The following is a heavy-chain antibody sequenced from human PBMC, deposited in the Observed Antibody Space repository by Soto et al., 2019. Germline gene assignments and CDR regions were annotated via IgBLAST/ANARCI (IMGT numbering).Heavy chain of an antibody. D-gene: IGHD6-6*01. Sequence: EVQLVESGGGLVQPGRSLRLSCAASGFTFDDYAMHWVRQAPGKGLEWVSGISWNRGSIGYADSVKGRFTISRDNAKNSLYLQMNSLRAEDTALYYCAKGRGEYSSSANHNWFDPWGQGTLVTVSS. CDR1: GFTFDDYA. J-gene: IGHJ5*02. V-gene: IGHV3-9*01. CDR2: ISWNRGSI. CDR3: AKGRGEYSSSANHNWFDP.